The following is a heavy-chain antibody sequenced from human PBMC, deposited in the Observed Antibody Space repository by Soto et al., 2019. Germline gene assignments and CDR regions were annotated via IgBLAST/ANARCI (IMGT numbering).Heavy chain of an antibody. Sequence: SETLSLTCTVSGGSISSYYWSWIRQPPGKGLEWIGYIYYSGSTNYNPSLKSRVTISVDTSKNQFSLKLSSVTAADTAVYYCARVSLGYCSGGSCFLDAFDIWGQGTMVTASS. CDR3: ARVSLGYCSGGSCFLDAFDI. D-gene: IGHD2-15*01. CDR2: IYYSGST. CDR1: GGSISSYY. V-gene: IGHV4-59*01. J-gene: IGHJ3*02.